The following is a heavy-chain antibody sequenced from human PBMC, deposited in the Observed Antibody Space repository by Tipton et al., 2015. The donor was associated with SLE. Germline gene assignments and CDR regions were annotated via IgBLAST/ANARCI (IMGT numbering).Heavy chain of an antibody. D-gene: IGHD7-27*01. CDR1: GGSISSYY. J-gene: IGHJ4*02. V-gene: IGHV4-38-2*02. Sequence: TLSLTCTVSGGSISSYYWSWIRQPPGKGLEWIGSIYRSGSTYYNPSLKSRVTISVDTSKNQFSLKLSSATAADTAVYYCARDPRLNWDYGTYFDYWGQGTLVTVSS. CDR3: ARDPRLNWDYGTYFDY. CDR2: IYRSGST.